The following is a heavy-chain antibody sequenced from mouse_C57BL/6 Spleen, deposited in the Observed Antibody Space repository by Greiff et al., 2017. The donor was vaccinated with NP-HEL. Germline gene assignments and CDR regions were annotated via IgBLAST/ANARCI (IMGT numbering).Heavy chain of an antibody. V-gene: IGHV5-4*01. CDR2: ISDGGSYT. CDR3: AREGFTTTVVSYWYFDV. D-gene: IGHD1-1*01. J-gene: IGHJ1*03. CDR1: GFTFSSYA. Sequence: EVQLVESGGGLVKPGGSLKLSCAASGFTFSSYAMSWVRQTPEKRLEWVATISDGGSYTYYPDNVKGRFTISRDNAKNNLYLQMSHLKSEDTAMYYCAREGFTTTVVSYWYFDVWGTGTTVTVSS.